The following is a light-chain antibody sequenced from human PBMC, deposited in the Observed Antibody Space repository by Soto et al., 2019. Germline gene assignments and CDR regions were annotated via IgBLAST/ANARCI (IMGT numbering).Light chain of an antibody. Sequence: QSVLTQPRSASGSPGQSITISCTGTSSDVGGYNYVSWYQQHPAKAPKLIIFDVSKRPSGVPNRFSGSKSGNTASLTISGLQAEDEAHYYCSSFTSKSTLIFGGGTKLTVL. CDR2: DVS. CDR1: SSDVGGYNY. J-gene: IGLJ2*01. V-gene: IGLV2-11*01. CDR3: SSFTSKSTLI.